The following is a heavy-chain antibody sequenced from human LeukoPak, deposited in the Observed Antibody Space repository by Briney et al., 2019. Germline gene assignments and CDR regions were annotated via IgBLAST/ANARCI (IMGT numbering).Heavy chain of an antibody. J-gene: IGHJ5*02. D-gene: IGHD2-15*01. CDR3: TRRVSATRWFDP. CDR1: GFTFSSYW. V-gene: IGHV3-74*01. Sequence: GGSLRLSCAASGFTFSSYWMHWVRQAPGKGLVWVSRINSNGSTTNYADSVKGRFTISRDNAENTLYLQMNSLRVEDTAVYYCTRRVSATRWFDPWGQGTLVTVSS. CDR2: INSNGSTT.